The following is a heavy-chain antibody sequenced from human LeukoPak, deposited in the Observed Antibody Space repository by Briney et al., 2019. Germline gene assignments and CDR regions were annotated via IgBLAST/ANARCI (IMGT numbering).Heavy chain of an antibody. CDR1: GYTFTDYY. CDR3: ARDRLSAAGSGG. CDR2: INPDSGGA. Sequence: GASVKVSCKASGYTFTDYYIQWVRQAPGQGLEWMGRINPDSGGANYAQKFQGTVTMTRDTSINTAYLELSKLRSDDTVVYYCARDRLSAAGSGGWGQGTLVTVSS. J-gene: IGHJ4*02. V-gene: IGHV1-2*05. D-gene: IGHD6-13*01.